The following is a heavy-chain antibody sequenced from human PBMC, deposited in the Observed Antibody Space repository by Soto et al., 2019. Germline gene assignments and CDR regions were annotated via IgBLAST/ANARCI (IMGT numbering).Heavy chain of an antibody. CDR1: GGSISSYY. CDR3: ARVPNCDSSSCYSYFDF. J-gene: IGHJ4*02. Sequence: SETLSLTCTVSGGSISSYYWSWIRRPPGKGLEWIGYIYYSGSTNYNPSLKSRVTISVDTSKKQFSLKLSSVTAADTAVYYCARVPNCDSSSCYSYFDFWGQGALVTVSS. V-gene: IGHV4-59*01. CDR2: IYYSGST. D-gene: IGHD2-2*01.